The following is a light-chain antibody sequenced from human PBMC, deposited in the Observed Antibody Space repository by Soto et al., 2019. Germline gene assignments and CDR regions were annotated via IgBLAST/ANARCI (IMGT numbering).Light chain of an antibody. CDR1: SSDVGGHNY. J-gene: IGLJ1*01. CDR2: EVS. V-gene: IGLV2-14*01. CDR3: SSYTSSSTPYV. Sequence: QSALTQPASVSGSPGQSITISCTGTSSDVGGHNYVSWYQQHPGKAPKLMIYEVSNRPSGVSNRFSGSKSGNTASLTISGHQAEDEADYYCSSYTSSSTPYVFGTGTNSPS.